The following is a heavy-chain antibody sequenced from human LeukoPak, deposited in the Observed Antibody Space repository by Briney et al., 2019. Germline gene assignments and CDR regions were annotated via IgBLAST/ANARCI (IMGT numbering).Heavy chain of an antibody. V-gene: IGHV4-59*01. CDR2: IYYSGNT. CDR3: ARGGGFFSGSYTLVDS. J-gene: IGHJ4*02. D-gene: IGHD3-3*01. Sequence: SEALSLTCTVSGGSIRSYYWSWIRQPPGKGLEWIGYIYYSGNTNYNTSLKSRVTMSVDTSKNQFSLMLSSVTAGDTAVYYCARGGGFFSGSYTLVDSWGQGSLVTVSS. CDR1: GGSIRSYY.